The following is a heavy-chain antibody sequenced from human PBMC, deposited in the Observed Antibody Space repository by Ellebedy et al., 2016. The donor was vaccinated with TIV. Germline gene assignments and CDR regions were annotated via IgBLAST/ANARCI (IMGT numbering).Heavy chain of an antibody. Sequence: PGGSLRLSCAASGFTFSSYSMNWVRQAPGKGLEWVSSISSSNHYIYYADSVKGRFTISRDNAKNSLYLLMNSLRAEDTAVFYCARELAAAGFFDYWGQGTLVTVSS. CDR2: ISSSNHYI. CDR3: ARELAAAGFFDY. V-gene: IGHV3-21*01. D-gene: IGHD6-13*01. J-gene: IGHJ4*02. CDR1: GFTFSSYS.